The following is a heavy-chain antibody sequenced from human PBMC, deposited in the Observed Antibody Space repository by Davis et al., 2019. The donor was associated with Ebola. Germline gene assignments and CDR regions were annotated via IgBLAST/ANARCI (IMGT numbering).Heavy chain of an antibody. Sequence: HTGGSLRLSCAASGFTLSSYWMHCVRHAPGKGLVWVSRINSDGSRTSYADSVKGRFTISRDNAKNTLYLQMNSLRAEDTAVYYCLVGLVEVGEYYYYYGMDVWGQGTTVTVSS. CDR2: INSDGSRT. D-gene: IGHD6-19*01. CDR3: LVGLVEVGEYYYYYGMDV. CDR1: GFTLSSYW. J-gene: IGHJ6*02. V-gene: IGHV3-74*01.